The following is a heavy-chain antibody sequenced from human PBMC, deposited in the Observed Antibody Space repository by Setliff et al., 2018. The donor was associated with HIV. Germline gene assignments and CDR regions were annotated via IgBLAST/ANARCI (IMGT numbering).Heavy chain of an antibody. J-gene: IGHJ4*02. CDR3: TTENHSY. Sequence: GGSLRLSCAASGFTFNSYAMYWVRQAPGKGLEWVGRIKSKTDGGTTDYAAPVKGRSTISRDDSTNTVSLQMNSLKSDDTAVYYCTTENHSYCGRGTLVTVSS. V-gene: IGHV3-15*01. CDR2: IKSKTDGGTT. CDR1: GFTFNSYA. D-gene: IGHD1-26*01.